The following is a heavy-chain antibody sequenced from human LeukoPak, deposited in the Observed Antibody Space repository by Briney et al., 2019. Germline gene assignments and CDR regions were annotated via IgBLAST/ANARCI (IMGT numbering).Heavy chain of an antibody. Sequence: PGGSLRLSCEASGFTFRDYWMPWVRQAPGKGLVWVARINTDGSSTNYADSVKGRFTISRDNARNTAFLQMNSLRAEDTAVYYCARGPPYFDYWGQGTLVTVSS. V-gene: IGHV3-74*01. CDR2: INTDGSST. CDR1: GFTFRDYW. J-gene: IGHJ4*02. CDR3: ARGPPYFDY.